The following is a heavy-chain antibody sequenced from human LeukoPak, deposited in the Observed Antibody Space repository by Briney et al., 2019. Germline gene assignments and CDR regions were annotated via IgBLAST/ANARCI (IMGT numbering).Heavy chain of an antibody. D-gene: IGHD3-10*01. CDR3: ARGQLKDLWFGELLGSYLFDY. V-gene: IGHV4-59*01. Sequence: PSETLSLTCTVSGGSISSYYWSWIRQPPGKGLEWIGYIYYSGSTNYNPSLKSRVTISVDTSKNQFSLKLSSVTAADTAVYYCARGQLKDLWFGELLGSYLFDYWGQGTLVTVSS. CDR1: GGSISSYY. CDR2: IYYSGST. J-gene: IGHJ4*02.